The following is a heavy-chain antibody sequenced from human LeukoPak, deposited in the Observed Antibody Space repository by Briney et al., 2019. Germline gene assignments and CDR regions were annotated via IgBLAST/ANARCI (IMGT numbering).Heavy chain of an antibody. V-gene: IGHV4-39*01. J-gene: IGHJ4*02. CDR3: AKGDVLLWFGELSGPYYFDY. CDR2: IYYSGST. D-gene: IGHD3-10*01. Sequence: PSETLSLTCTVSGGSISSSSYYWGWIRQPPGKGLEWIGSIYYSGSTYYNPSLKSRVTISVDTSKNQFSLKLSSVTAADTAVYYCAKGDVLLWFGELSGPYYFDYWGQGTLVTVSS. CDR1: GGSISSSSYY.